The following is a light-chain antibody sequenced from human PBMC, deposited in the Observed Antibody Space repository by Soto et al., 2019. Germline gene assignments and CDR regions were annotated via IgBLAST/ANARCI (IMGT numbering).Light chain of an antibody. CDR2: EVT. Sequence: QSVLTQPPSASGSPGQSVTISCTGTSSDVGGYNYVSWYQQHPGKAPKLMIYEVTKRPSGVPDRFSGSKSGNTASLTASGLQXEXEXXYYCNSYAGSNSYVFGAGTKLTVL. CDR1: SSDVGGYNY. V-gene: IGLV2-8*01. CDR3: NSYAGSNSYV. J-gene: IGLJ1*01.